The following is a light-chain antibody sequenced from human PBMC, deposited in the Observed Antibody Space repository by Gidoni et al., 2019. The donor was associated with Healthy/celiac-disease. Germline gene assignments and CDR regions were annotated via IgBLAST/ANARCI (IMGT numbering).Light chain of an antibody. J-gene: IGLJ3*02. CDR1: SSDVGGYNY. CDR2: EVS. Sequence: QSALTQPAPLSGSPGQSITISCTGTSSDVGGYNYGSWYQQHPGKAPKLMIYEVSNRPSGVSNRFSGSKSGNTASLTISGLQAEDEADYYCSSYTSSSPWVFGGGTKLTVL. CDR3: SSYTSSSPWV. V-gene: IGLV2-14*01.